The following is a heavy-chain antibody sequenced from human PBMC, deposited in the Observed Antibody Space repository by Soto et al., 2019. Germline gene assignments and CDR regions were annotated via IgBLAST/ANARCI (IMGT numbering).Heavy chain of an antibody. D-gene: IGHD6-13*01. J-gene: IGHJ5*02. CDR3: AHRLPLYSRSSYNWFDP. Sequence: QITLKESGPTLVKPTQTLTLTCTFSGFSLSTSGVGVGCIRQPPVKALEWLALIYWDYDKRYSPSLKSRLTITKDTSKNPVVLTMPTMDPVDTATYYCAHRLPLYSRSSYNWFDPWGQGTLVTVSS. V-gene: IGHV2-5*02. CDR1: GFSLSTSGVG. CDR2: IYWDYDK.